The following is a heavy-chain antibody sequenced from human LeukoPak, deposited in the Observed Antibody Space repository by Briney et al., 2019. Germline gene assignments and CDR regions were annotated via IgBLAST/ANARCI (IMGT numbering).Heavy chain of an antibody. CDR2: ISYDGSNK. CDR3: AKEGGRSVVPAAIADFDY. D-gene: IGHD2-2*02. J-gene: IGHJ4*02. Sequence: GGSLRLSCAASGFTFSSYAMHWVRQAPGKGLEWVAVISYDGSNKYYADSVKGRFTISRDNSKNTLYLQMNSLRAEDTAVYYCAKEGGRSVVPAAIADFDYWGQGTLVTVSS. V-gene: IGHV3-30*04. CDR1: GFTFSSYA.